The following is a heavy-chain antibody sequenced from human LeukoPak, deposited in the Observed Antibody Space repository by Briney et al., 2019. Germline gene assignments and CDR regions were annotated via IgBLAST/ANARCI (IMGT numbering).Heavy chain of an antibody. Sequence: GGSLRLSCAASGFTFSSYAMSWVRQAPGTGLEWVSGISGSGESTYYADSVKGRFTISRDNSKNTLHLQMNSLRAEDTAVYCCARTRSCSSTSCYIDYWGQGTLVTVSS. CDR1: GFTFSSYA. D-gene: IGHD2-2*02. V-gene: IGHV3-23*01. CDR2: ISGSGEST. CDR3: ARTRSCSSTSCYIDY. J-gene: IGHJ4*02.